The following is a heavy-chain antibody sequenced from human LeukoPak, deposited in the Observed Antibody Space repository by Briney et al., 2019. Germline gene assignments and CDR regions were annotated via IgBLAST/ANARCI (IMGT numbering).Heavy chain of an antibody. CDR3: ARGAPSEWLSS. J-gene: IGHJ4*02. CDR2: INPNSGGT. D-gene: IGHD3-3*01. Sequence: ASVKVSCKASGYTFTGYYMHWVRQAPGQGLEWMGWINPNSGGTNYAQKSQGRVTMTRDTSISRAYMELSRLRSDDTAVYYCARGAPSEWLSSWGQGTLVTVSS. CDR1: GYTFTGYY. V-gene: IGHV1-2*02.